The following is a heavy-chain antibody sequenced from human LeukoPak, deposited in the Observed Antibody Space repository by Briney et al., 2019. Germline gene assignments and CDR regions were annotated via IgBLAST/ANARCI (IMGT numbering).Heavy chain of an antibody. CDR1: GFTFSSYW. D-gene: IGHD4-17*01. CDR2: IKKDGSDK. Sequence: GGSLRLFCAASGFTFSSYWMSWVRQAPGRGLEWVANIKKDGSDKFYVDSVKGRFTISRDNGKDSLYLQMNSLRVEDTAVYYCARDFEFGDENDCWGQGALVTVSS. V-gene: IGHV3-7*03. J-gene: IGHJ4*02. CDR3: ARDFEFGDENDC.